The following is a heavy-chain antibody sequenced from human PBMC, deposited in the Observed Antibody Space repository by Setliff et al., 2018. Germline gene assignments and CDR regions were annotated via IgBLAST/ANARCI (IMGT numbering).Heavy chain of an antibody. CDR2: ISAYNGNT. D-gene: IGHD3-3*01. J-gene: IGHJ4*02. Sequence: ASVKVSCKASGYTFTSYGISWVRQAPGQGLEWMGWISAYNGNTNYAQKLQGRVTMNTDTSTSTAYMELRSLRSDDTAVYYCARDRGVGGYNIWSGTTTYYFDYWGQGTLVTVSS. CDR1: GYTFTSYG. CDR3: ARDRGVGGYNIWSGTTTYYFDY. V-gene: IGHV1-18*01.